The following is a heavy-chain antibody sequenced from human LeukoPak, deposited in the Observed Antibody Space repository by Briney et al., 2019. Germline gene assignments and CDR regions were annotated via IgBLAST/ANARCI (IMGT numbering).Heavy chain of an antibody. CDR1: GFTFSSYE. D-gene: IGHD3-22*01. J-gene: IGHJ4*02. CDR2: ISSSGSTI. Sequence: GGSLRLSCAAFGFTFSSYEMNRVRQAPGKGLEWVSYISSSGSTIYYADSVKGRFTISRDNAKNSLYLQMNSLRAEDTAVYYCARERRYYYDSSGYQDYWGQGTLVTVSS. CDR3: ARERRYYYDSSGYQDY. V-gene: IGHV3-48*03.